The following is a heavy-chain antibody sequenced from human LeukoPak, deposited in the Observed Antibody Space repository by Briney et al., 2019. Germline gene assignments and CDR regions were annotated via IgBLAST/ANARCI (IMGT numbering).Heavy chain of an antibody. CDR2: IYYSGST. V-gene: IGHV4-31*03. Sequence: SETLSLTCTVSGGSISSGGYSWSWIRQHPGKGLEWIGYIYYSGSTYYNPSLKSRVTISVDTSKNQFSLKLSSVTAADTAVYYCARGDYYDSSGNFDYWGQGTLVTVSS. CDR1: GGSISSGGYS. J-gene: IGHJ4*02. D-gene: IGHD3-22*01. CDR3: ARGDYYDSSGNFDY.